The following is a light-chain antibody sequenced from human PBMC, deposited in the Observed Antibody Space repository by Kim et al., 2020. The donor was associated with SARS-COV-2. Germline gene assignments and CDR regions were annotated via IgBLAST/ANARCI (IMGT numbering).Light chain of an antibody. Sequence: LSPGERPPLSCRAGHSVSSSYLTWYQQKPGQAPRLLIYGTSSRATGIPDRFSGSGSGTDFTLTISRLEPEDFAVYYCQQYGSSPYTFGQGTKLEI. J-gene: IGKJ2*01. V-gene: IGKV3-20*01. CDR1: HSVSSSY. CDR3: QQYGSSPYT. CDR2: GTS.